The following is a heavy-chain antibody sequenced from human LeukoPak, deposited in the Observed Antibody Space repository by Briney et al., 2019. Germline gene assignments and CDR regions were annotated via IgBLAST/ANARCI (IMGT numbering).Heavy chain of an antibody. CDR1: GYTLTDYY. D-gene: IGHD5-18*01. V-gene: IGHV1-2*06. CDR2: INPNSGGT. CDR3: ARSASAIELGAPWFDP. Sequence: GASVKVSCKASGYTLTDYYMHWVRQAPGQGLEWMGRINPNSGGTNYAQKFQGRVTMTRDTSISTAYMELSRLRSDDTAVYYCARSASAIELGAPWFDPWGQGTLVTVSS. J-gene: IGHJ5*02.